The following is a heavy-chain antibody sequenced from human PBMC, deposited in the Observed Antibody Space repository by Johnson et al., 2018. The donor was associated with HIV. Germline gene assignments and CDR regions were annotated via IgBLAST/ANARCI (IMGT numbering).Heavy chain of an antibody. CDR2: IYSGGRT. CDR3: ARRLYGDSGWAFDI. Sequence: VQLVESGGGLVQPGGSLRLSCAASGFTFSSNYMSWVRQAPGKGLEWVSVIYSGGRTNYADPVKGRFTISRDNSKNTLYLQMNSLRVEATAVYYCARRLYGDSGWAFDIWGQGTMVTVSS. J-gene: IGHJ3*02. V-gene: IGHV3-66*04. CDR1: GFTFSSNY. D-gene: IGHD4-17*01.